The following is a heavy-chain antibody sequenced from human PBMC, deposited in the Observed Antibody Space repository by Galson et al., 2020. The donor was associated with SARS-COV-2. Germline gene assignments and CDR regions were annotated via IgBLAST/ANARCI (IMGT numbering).Heavy chain of an antibody. CDR2: INQDGNRK. CDR3: ATDRSYFTFDY. Sequence: GGSLRLSCAASGFSFSTYWMTWVRQAPGQGLELVANINQDGNRKYHVDSVKGRFTISRDNAKNSLYLEINSLRADDTAMYYCATDRSYFTFDYWGQGTLVTVSA. D-gene: IGHD1-26*01. V-gene: IGHV3-7*03. J-gene: IGHJ4*02. CDR1: GFSFSTYW.